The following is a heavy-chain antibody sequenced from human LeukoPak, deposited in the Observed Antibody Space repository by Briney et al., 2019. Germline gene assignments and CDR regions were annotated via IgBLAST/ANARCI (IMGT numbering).Heavy chain of an antibody. J-gene: IGHJ6*02. Sequence: SVKVSCKASGGTFSSYAISWVRQAPGQGLEWMGGIIPIFGTANYAQKFQGRVTITADESTSTAYMELSSLRSEDTAVYYCARGYGVTIFGVVIIDNYYYGMDVWGQGTTVTVSS. D-gene: IGHD3-3*01. CDR2: IIPIFGTA. CDR3: ARGYGVTIFGVVIIDNYYYGMDV. V-gene: IGHV1-69*13. CDR1: GGTFSSYA.